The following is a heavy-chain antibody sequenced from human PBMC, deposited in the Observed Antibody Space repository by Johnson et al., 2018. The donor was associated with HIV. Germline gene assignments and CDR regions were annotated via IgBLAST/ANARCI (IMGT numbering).Heavy chain of an antibody. D-gene: IGHD6-25*01. CDR2: ISYDGSNK. J-gene: IGHJ3*02. CDR3: ARAPPGGAFDI. Sequence: QVQLVESGGGVVQPGRSLRLSCAASGFIFSTYAMHWVRQVPGKGLEWVALISYDGSNKFYADSVKGRFTISRDNSKNTLYLHMTSLRGEDTTAYYCARAPPGGAFDIWGQGTMVTVSS. CDR1: GFIFSTYA. V-gene: IGHV3-30*04.